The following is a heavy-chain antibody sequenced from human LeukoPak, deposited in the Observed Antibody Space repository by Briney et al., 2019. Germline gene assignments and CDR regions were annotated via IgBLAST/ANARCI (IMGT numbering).Heavy chain of an antibody. D-gene: IGHD3-9*01. J-gene: IGHJ4*02. V-gene: IGHV1-46*01. CDR3: ARRSLRNSFDY. CDR1: GYTFTNYY. CDR2: INPSGGST. Sequence: ASVKVSCKASGYTFTNYYKHWVRQAPGQGLEWMGIINPSGGSTSYAQKFQGRLTMTRDTSTSTVYMELSSLRSQDTAVYYCARRSLRNSFDYWGQGTLVTVSS.